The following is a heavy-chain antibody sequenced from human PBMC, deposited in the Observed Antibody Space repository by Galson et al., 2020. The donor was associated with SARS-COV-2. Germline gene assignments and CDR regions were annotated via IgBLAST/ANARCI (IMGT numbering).Heavy chain of an antibody. V-gene: IGHV4-39*07. D-gene: IGHD4-17*01. Sequence: SETLSLTCSVSGGSVTSRSYYWGWIRQSPGKGLEWIGSIYSNGPTSYNPSLNSRVTISLDTSKHQVSLRLSSVTAADKAVYYCATVEDGVGHASAFRGRGTMVTVRS. CDR1: GGSVTSRSYY. CDR3: ATVEDGVGHASAF. CDR2: IYSNGPT. J-gene: IGHJ3*01.